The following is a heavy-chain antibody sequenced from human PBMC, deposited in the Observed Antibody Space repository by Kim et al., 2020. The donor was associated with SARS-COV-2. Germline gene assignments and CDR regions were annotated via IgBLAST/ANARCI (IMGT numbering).Heavy chain of an antibody. CDR2: IFYSGST. D-gene: IGHD3-10*01. Sequence: SETLSLTCTVSGGSISSYYWSWIRQPPGKGLEWIGYIFYSGSTNYNPSLKSRFTISVDTSKNQFSLRLNSVTAADTAVYYCARGLPTSMVRGVINWFDPWGQGTLVTVSS. CDR3: ARGLPTSMVRGVINWFDP. V-gene: IGHV4-59*01. J-gene: IGHJ5*02. CDR1: GGSISSYY.